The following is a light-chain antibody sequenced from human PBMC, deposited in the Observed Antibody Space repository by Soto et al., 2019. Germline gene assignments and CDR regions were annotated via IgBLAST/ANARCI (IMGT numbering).Light chain of an antibody. Sequence: IVLTQSPASLSLWPVERATPSCRAIQSVSSYLAWYQQKPGQAPRLLIYDASNRATGIPARFSGSGSGTDFTLTISSLEPEDFAVYYCQQRSNWPPSITFGQGTRLEIK. CDR3: QQRSNWPPSIT. J-gene: IGKJ5*01. CDR2: DAS. CDR1: QSVSSY. V-gene: IGKV3-11*01.